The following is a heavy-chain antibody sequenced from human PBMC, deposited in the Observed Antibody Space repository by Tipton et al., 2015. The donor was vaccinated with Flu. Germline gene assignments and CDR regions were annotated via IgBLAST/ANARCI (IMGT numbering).Heavy chain of an antibody. Sequence: SLRLSCAASGFPFSDVWMHWVRQAPGKGLEWVGRIKTKSAGETTDYASPVKGRFTISRDDSNNMLFLQLSSLKTEDTAVYYCATGDCSGGSCHTYDIWGQGTMVTVSS. CDR1: GFPFSDVW. CDR3: ATGDCSGGSCHTYDI. D-gene: IGHD2-15*01. CDR2: IKTKSAGETT. V-gene: IGHV3-15*01. J-gene: IGHJ3*02.